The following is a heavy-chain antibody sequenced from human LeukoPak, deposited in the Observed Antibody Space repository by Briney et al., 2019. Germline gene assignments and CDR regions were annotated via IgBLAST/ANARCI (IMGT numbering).Heavy chain of an antibody. D-gene: IGHD7-27*01. CDR3: AKDPINWGSIYFDC. CDR1: GFTFSSYG. V-gene: IGHV3-33*06. CDR2: IWYDGSNK. J-gene: IGHJ4*02. Sequence: GGSLRLSCTASGFTFSSYGMHWVRQAPGKGLEWVAIIWYDGSNKYYADSVKGRFTISRDNSKNTLYLQMNSLTAEDTAVYWCAKDPINWGSIYFDCWGQGTLVTASS.